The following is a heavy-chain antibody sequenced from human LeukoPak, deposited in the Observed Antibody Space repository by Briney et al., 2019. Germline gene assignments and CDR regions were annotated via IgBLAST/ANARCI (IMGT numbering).Heavy chain of an antibody. J-gene: IGHJ4*02. CDR2: ISSSSSTI. V-gene: IGHV3-48*01. CDR3: ARVLHKRNYDSSGFYVY. CDR1: GFTFSSYS. D-gene: IGHD3-22*01. Sequence: PGGSLRLSCAASGFTFSSYSMNWDRQATGKGLEWVSYISSSSSTIYYADSVKGRFTISRDNAKNSLYLQMNSLRAEDTAVYYCARVLHKRNYDSSGFYVYWGQGTLVTVSS.